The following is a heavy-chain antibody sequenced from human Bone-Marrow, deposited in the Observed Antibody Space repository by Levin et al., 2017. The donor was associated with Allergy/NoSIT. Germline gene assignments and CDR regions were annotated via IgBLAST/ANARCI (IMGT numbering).Heavy chain of an antibody. CDR2: ISGSGGST. V-gene: IGHV3-23*01. D-gene: IGHD3-22*01. Sequence: GGSLRLSCAASGFTFSSYAMSWVRQAPGKGLEWVSAISGSGGSTYYADSVKGRFTISRDNSKNTLYLQMNSLRAEDTAVYYCALDSSGYYTAYYFDYWGQGTLVTVSS. CDR3: ALDSSGYYTAYYFDY. J-gene: IGHJ4*02. CDR1: GFTFSSYA.